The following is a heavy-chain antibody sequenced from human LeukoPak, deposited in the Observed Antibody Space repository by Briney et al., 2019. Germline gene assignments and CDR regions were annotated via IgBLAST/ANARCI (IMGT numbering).Heavy chain of an antibody. V-gene: IGHV3-33*01. CDR3: ARAKLDSSGYSFDY. CDR1: GFTFSSYG. J-gene: IGHJ4*02. CDR2: IWYDGSNK. D-gene: IGHD3-22*01. Sequence: GGSLRLSCAASGFTFSSYGMHWVRQAPGKGLEWVAVIWYDGSNKYYVDSAKGRFTISRDNSKNTLYLQMNSLRAEDTAVYYCARAKLDSSGYSFDYWGQGTLVTVSS.